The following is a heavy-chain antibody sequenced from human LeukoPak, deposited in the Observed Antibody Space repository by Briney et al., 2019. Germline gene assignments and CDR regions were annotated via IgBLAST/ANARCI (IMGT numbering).Heavy chain of an antibody. CDR2: IYYSGST. CDR1: GGSISSYY. CDR3: ARGSRGFDY. J-gene: IGHJ4*02. Sequence: PSETRSLTCTVSGGSISSYYWSWIRQPPGKGRERIGYIYYSGSTNYNPSLKSRVTISVDTSKNQFSLKLSSVTAADTAVYYCARGSRGFDYWGQGTLVTVSS. V-gene: IGHV4-59*08.